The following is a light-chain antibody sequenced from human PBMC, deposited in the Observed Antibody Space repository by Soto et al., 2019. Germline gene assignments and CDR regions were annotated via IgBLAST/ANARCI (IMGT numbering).Light chain of an antibody. CDR2: AAS. V-gene: IGKV1-39*01. CDR1: QTISSY. J-gene: IGKJ1*01. Sequence: DIQMTQSPSSLSASVGDRVTITCRASQTISSYLNWYQQKPGKAPKLLISAASSLQSGVPSRFSGSGSGTDFTLTINSLQPEDFASYYCQQSYSTPWTFGQGTKVEIK. CDR3: QQSYSTPWT.